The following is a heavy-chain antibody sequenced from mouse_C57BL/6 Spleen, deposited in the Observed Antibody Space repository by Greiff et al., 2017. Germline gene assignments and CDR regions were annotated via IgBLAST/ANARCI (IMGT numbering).Heavy chain of an antibody. CDR1: GYSFTGYF. Sequence: VQLQQSGPELVKPGDSVKISCKASGYSFTGYFMNWVMQSHGKSLEWIGRINPYNGDTFYNQKFKGKATLTVDNSSSTAHMELRSLTSEDSEVDCWARGGYYFDYWGKGTTLTVSS. CDR3: ARGGYYFDY. CDR2: INPYNGDT. J-gene: IGHJ2*01. V-gene: IGHV1-20*01. D-gene: IGHD1-1*02.